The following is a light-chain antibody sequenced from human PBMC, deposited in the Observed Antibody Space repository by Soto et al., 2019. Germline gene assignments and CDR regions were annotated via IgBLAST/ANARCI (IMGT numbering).Light chain of an antibody. J-gene: IGLJ1*01. CDR2: DVS. V-gene: IGLV2-11*01. CDR3: CSYAGRYTYV. Sequence: QSALTQPRSVSGSPGQSVSLSCTGTSSDVGGYTYVSWYQQHPGKAPKVMIYDVSKRPSGVPDRFSGSKSGNTASLTISGLQSEDEADYYCCSYAGRYTYVFGTGTKLTVL. CDR1: SSDVGGYTY.